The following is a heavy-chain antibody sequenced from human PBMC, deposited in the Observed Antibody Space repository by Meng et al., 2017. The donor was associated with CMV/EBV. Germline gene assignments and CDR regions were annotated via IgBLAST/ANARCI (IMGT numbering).Heavy chain of an antibody. CDR1: GYTFTSYY. CDR2: INPSGGST. CDR3: ARDRYPAYDSSGYYCY. Sequence: GYTFTSYYLHWVRQAPGQGLEWMGIINPSGGSTSYAQKFQGRVTMTRDTSTSTVYMELSSLGSEDTAVYYCARDRYPAYDSSGYYCYWGQGTLVTVSS. V-gene: IGHV1-46*01. J-gene: IGHJ4*02. D-gene: IGHD3-22*01.